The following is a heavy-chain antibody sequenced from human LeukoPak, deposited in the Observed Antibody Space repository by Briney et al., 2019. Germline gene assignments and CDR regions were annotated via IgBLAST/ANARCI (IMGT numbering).Heavy chain of an antibody. CDR3: AKDPTHFRVWDDYDNTRLNY. CDR2: IRYDGNNK. CDR1: GFTFSSYG. J-gene: IGHJ4*02. V-gene: IGHV3-30*02. Sequence: GGSLRLSCAASGFTFSSYGMHWVRQAPGKGLEWVAFIRYDGNNKYYADSVKGRFTISRDNSKNTVYLQMNSLRAEDTAVYYCAKDPTHFRVWDDYDNTRLNYWGQGTLVTVSS. D-gene: IGHD3-22*01.